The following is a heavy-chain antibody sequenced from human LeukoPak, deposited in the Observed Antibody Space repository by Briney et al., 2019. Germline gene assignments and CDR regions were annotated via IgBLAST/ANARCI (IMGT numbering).Heavy chain of an antibody. J-gene: IGHJ4*02. V-gene: IGHV3-30*02. D-gene: IGHD3-22*01. CDR3: AKDRYYYDSSGYFY. CDR2: IRYDGSNK. Sequence: GESLKISCAASGFTFSSYGMHWVRQAPGKGLEWVAFIRYDGSNKYYADSVKGRFTISRDNSKNTLYLQMNSLRAEDTAVYYCAKDRYYYDSSGYFYWGQGTLVPVSS. CDR1: GFTFSSYG.